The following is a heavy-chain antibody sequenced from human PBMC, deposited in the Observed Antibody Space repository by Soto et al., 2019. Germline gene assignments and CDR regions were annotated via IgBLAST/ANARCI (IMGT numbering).Heavy chain of an antibody. CDR2: IIPILGIA. CDR1: GGTFSSYT. Sequence: QVQLVQSGAEVKKPGSSVKVSCKASGGTFSSYTISWVRQAPGQGLEWMGRIIPILGIANYAQKFQGRVTITADKSKSTAYMELSSLRSEDTAVYYCARDRGDIVVVPAAMSYWGQGTLVTVSS. CDR3: ARDRGDIVVVPAAMSY. J-gene: IGHJ4*02. V-gene: IGHV1-69*08. D-gene: IGHD2-2*01.